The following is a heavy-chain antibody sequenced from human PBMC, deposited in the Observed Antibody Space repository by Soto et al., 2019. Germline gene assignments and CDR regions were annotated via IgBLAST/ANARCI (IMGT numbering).Heavy chain of an antibody. D-gene: IGHD2-15*01. J-gene: IGHJ4*02. CDR3: ATGYCSGGSCVDY. V-gene: IGHV4-31*03. CDR2: IYYSGST. CDR1: GGSISSGGYY. Sequence: TLSLTCTVSGGSISSGGYYWSWIRQHPGKGLEWIGYIYYSGSTYYNPSLKSRVTISVDTSKNQFSLKLSSVTAADTAVYYCATGYCSGGSCVDYWGQGTLVTVSS.